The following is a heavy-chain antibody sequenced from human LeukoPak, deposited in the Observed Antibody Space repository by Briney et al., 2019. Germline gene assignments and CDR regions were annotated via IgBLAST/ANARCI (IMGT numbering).Heavy chain of an antibody. V-gene: IGHV4-59*01. D-gene: IGHD5-12*01. CDR1: GGSIGSYY. CDR3: ASSRRGYSGYATSYYYYYIDV. J-gene: IGHJ6*03. CDR2: IYYSGST. Sequence: PSETLSLTCTVSGGSIGSYYWSWLRQPPGKGLEWVGYIYYSGSTNYNPSLKSRVTISVDTSKNQFSLKLSSVTAADTAVYYCASSRRGYSGYATSYYYYYIDVWGKGTTVTVSS.